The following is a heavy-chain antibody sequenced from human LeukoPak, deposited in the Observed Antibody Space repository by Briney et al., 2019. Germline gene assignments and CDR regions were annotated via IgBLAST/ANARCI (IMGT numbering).Heavy chain of an antibody. J-gene: IGHJ4*02. V-gene: IGHV3-9*01. CDR2: ISWNSGSI. Sequence: GGSLRLSCAASGFTFDDYAMHWVRQAPGKGLEWVSGISWNSGSIGYADSVKGRFTISRDNAKNSLYLQMNSLRAEDTALYYCAKDGGYYDSSGQYYFDYWGQGTLVTVSS. CDR3: AKDGGYYDSSGQYYFDY. CDR1: GFTFDDYA. D-gene: IGHD3-22*01.